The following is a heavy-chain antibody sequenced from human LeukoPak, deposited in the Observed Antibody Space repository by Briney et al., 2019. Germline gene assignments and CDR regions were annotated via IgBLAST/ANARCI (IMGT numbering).Heavy chain of an antibody. D-gene: IGHD3-9*01. Sequence: SETLSLTCAVSGGSVSSSSYYWSWIRQPPGKGLEWIGYIYYSGSTNYNPSLKSRVTISVDTSKNQFSLKLSSVTAADTAVYYCARDQVDILTGSYYYYYGMDVWGQGTTVTVSS. V-gene: IGHV4-61*01. J-gene: IGHJ6*02. CDR1: GGSVSSSSYY. CDR2: IYYSGST. CDR3: ARDQVDILTGSYYYYYGMDV.